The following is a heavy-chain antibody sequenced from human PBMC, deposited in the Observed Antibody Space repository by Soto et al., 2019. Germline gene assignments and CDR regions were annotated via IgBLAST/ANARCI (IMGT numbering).Heavy chain of an antibody. CDR1: GFTFGDYA. D-gene: IGHD3-9*01. J-gene: IGHJ4*02. CDR3: TSGYFDWFQSGYDFDY. V-gene: IGHV3-49*03. CDR2: IRSKAYGGTT. Sequence: GGSLRLSCTASGFTFGDYAMSWFRQAPGKGLEWVGFIRSKAYGGTTEYAASVKGRFTISRDDSKSIAYLQMNSLKTEDTAVYYCTSGYFDWFQSGYDFDYWGQGTLVTVSS.